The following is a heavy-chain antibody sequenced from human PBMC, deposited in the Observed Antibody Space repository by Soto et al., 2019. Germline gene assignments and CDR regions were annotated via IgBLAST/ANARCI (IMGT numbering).Heavy chain of an antibody. CDR2: IYPSGTS. D-gene: IGHD3-10*01. CDR3: ARGHYFGSVSTE. CDR1: GDSISGGGFS. J-gene: IGHJ4*01. V-gene: IGHV4-30-2*06. Sequence: PSETLSLTCAVSGDSISGGGFSWNWIRQSPGKGLEWIGYIYPSGTSYFNPSLKSRVSISLDKSRNQFSLRLSSMTAADTAVYYCARGHYFGSVSTEWGHGTLVTVSS.